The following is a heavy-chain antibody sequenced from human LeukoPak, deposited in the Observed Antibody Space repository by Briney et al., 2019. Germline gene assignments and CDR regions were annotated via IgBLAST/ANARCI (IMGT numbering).Heavy chain of an antibody. CDR1: GGSFSGYY. Sequence: PSETLSLTCAVYGGSFSGYYWGWIRQPPGKGLEWIGSIYSSGSTYYNPSLKSRVTISLDTSQNQFSPKLTSVTAADTAVYYCAGGDYYYMDVWGKGTTVTISS. V-gene: IGHV4-34*01. CDR2: IYSSGST. J-gene: IGHJ6*03. CDR3: AGGDYYYMDV.